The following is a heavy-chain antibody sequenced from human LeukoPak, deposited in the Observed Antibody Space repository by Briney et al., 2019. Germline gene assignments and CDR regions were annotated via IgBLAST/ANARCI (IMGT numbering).Heavy chain of an antibody. CDR3: AKDHGVGGPGL. J-gene: IGHJ4*02. V-gene: IGHV3-23*01. CDR1: GGSFSGYY. CDR2: ISGSGDGT. D-gene: IGHD2-8*01. Sequence: QASETLSLTCAVYGGSFSGYYWSWIRQPPGKGLEWVSAISGSGDGTYYADSVKGRFTISRDNSRNTLYLQLNSLRGEDTAVYYCAKDHGVGGPGLWGQGTLVTVSP.